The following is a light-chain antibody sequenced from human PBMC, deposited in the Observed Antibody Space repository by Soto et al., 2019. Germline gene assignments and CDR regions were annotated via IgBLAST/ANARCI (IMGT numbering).Light chain of an antibody. CDR1: TSEDSDYNY. CDR3: SSYTSRSSVI. J-gene: IGLJ2*01. CDR2: NVS. V-gene: IGLV2-14*01. Sequence: QSVVTQPASVSGSPDQSIKISCPATTSEDSDYNYVSWYQQYPGKAPKPIIYNVSNRPSGVSNRFSGSKSGDTASLTFSGLQAEDEADYYCSSYTSRSSVIFGGGTKVTVL.